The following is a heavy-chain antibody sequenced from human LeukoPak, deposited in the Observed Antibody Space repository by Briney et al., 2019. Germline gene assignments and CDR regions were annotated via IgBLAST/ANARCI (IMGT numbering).Heavy chain of an antibody. Sequence: GGSLRPSCAASGFTFSSYSMNWVRQAPGKGLEWVSSISSSSSYIYYADSVKGRFTISRDNAKNSLYLQMNTLRAEDTAVYYCARDSQHSSGYFYFDYWGQGTLVTVSS. CDR1: GFTFSSYS. D-gene: IGHD3-22*01. V-gene: IGHV3-21*04. CDR3: ARDSQHSSGYFYFDY. J-gene: IGHJ4*02. CDR2: ISSSSSYI.